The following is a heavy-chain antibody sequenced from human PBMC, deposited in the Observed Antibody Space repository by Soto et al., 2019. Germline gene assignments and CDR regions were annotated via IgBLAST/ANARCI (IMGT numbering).Heavy chain of an antibody. J-gene: IGHJ4*02. CDR1: GFTFSSYE. Sequence: EVRLVESGGALVQPGGSLRLSCAASGFTFSSYEMTWVRQAPGGGLEWVSYISDSGHTIHYGDSVKGRFTISRDNAKNSLHLQMNSLTVEDTAVYYCARIGAGGWDVPFDFWGQGTLVTVSS. D-gene: IGHD6-19*01. V-gene: IGHV3-48*03. CDR3: ARIGAGGWDVPFDF. CDR2: ISDSGHTI.